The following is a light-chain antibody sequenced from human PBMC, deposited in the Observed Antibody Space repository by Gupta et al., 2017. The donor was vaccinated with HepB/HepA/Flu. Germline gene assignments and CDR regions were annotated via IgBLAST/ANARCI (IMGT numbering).Light chain of an antibody. J-gene: IGLJ3*02. V-gene: IGLV2-14*01. CDR1: SSDVGGYNY. CDR2: EVS. CDR3: SSYTSSSTQV. Sequence: QSALTQPASVSGSPGPSITISCTGTSSDVGGYNYVSWYPQHPGKAPKLMIYEVSNRPSGVAVRFSGSKSGNTASLTISGHQAEDEADYYCSSYTSSSTQVFGGGTKLTVL.